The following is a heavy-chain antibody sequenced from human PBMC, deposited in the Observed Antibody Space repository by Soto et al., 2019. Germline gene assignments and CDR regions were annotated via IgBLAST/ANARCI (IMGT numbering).Heavy chain of an antibody. CDR2: INPNSGGT. Sequence: ASVKVSCKASGYTFTGYYMHWVRQAPGQGLEWMGWINPNSGGTNYAQKFQGWVTMTRDTSISTAYMELSRLRSDDTAVYYCARASVPAAPYYYYHYGMDVWGQGTTVTVSS. V-gene: IGHV1-2*04. J-gene: IGHJ6*02. CDR3: ARASVPAAPYYYYHYGMDV. D-gene: IGHD2-2*01. CDR1: GYTFTGYY.